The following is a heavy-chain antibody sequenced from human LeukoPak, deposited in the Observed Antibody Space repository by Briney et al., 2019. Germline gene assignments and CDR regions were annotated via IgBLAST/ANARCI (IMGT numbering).Heavy chain of an antibody. J-gene: IGHJ6*03. Sequence: GGSLRLSCEASGFTFSRTWMHWVRQGPGKGLLWLSRIESGGTTMYAESVKGRFTISRDNAKNTIYLQMNSLRAEDTAVYYCARLYDSSGYYIYSYYYYYYMDVWGKGTTVTVSS. CDR2: IESGGTT. CDR1: GFTFSRTW. D-gene: IGHD3-22*01. CDR3: ARLYDSSGYYIYSYYYYYYMDV. V-gene: IGHV3-74*03.